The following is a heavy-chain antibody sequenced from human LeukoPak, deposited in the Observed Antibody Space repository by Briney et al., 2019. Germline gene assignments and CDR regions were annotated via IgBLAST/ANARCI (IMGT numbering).Heavy chain of an antibody. CDR2: IYYSGST. D-gene: IGHD3-10*01. J-gene: IGHJ6*03. V-gene: IGHV4-59*01. CDR1: GGSISSYY. Sequence: PSETLSPTCTVSGGSISSYYWSWIRQPPGKGLEWIGYIYYSGSTNYNPSLKSRVTISVDTSKNQFSLKLSSVTAADTAVYYCARGYGSGSYYSILGYYYYYMDVWGKGTTVTISS. CDR3: ARGYGSGSYYSILGYYYYYMDV.